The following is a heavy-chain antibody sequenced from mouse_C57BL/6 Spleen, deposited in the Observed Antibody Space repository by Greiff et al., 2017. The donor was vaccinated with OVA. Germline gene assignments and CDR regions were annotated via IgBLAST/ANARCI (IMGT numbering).Heavy chain of an antibody. V-gene: IGHV1-80*01. CDR1: GYAFSSYW. J-gene: IGHJ2*01. Sequence: VQLQQSGAELVKPGASVKISCKASGYAFSSYWMNWVKQRPGKGLEWIGQIYPGDGDTNYNGKFKGKATLTADKSSSTAYMQLSSLTSEDSAVYFCARLAPGTGYFDYWGQGTTLTVSS. D-gene: IGHD4-1*01. CDR3: ARLAPGTGYFDY. CDR2: IYPGDGDT.